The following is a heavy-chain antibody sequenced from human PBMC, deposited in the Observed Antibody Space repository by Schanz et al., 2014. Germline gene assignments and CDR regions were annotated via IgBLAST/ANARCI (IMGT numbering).Heavy chain of an antibody. V-gene: IGHV1-8*02. CDR2: MNPKTGNT. Sequence: QIQLVQSGPEVKKPGATVKVSCKASGYIFINSGISWVRQATGQGLEWMGWMNPKTGNTDHAQKFQGRVSMTWDTSTSTAYLDQIRLRSEDTGVYDCARALKGKVAFCGGSASQNYYYMDVWGKGTTVTVSS. CDR1: GYIFINSG. D-gene: IGHD3-16*01. CDR3: ARALKGKVAFCGGSASQNYYYMDV. J-gene: IGHJ6*03.